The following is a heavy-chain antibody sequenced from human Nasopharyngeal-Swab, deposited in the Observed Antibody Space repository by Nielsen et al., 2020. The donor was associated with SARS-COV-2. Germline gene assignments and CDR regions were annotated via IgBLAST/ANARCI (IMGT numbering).Heavy chain of an antibody. CDR3: ARDQTDYFHEQDGWDGFDI. V-gene: IGHV1-18*01. CDR1: GYTFTNYG. D-gene: IGHD1/OR15-1a*01. J-gene: IGHJ3*02. CDR2: ISPYNSDT. Sequence: ASVSVSCKASGYTFTNYGINWVRQAPGQGLEWTGRISPYNSDTTSAQTFRHRVTMTTETSTSIAYMELTSLTSDDTAVYYCARDQTDYFHEQDGWDGFDIWGQGTMVTVSS.